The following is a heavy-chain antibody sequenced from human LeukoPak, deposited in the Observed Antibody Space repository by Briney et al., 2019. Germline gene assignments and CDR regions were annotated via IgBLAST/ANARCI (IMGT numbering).Heavy chain of an antibody. CDR1: GFTFSTYA. J-gene: IGHJ4*02. V-gene: IGHV3-23*01. CDR2: ISSSGGSP. D-gene: IGHD2-2*01. CDR3: AKDQALSLSSSRALDY. Sequence: GSLRLSCVASGFTFSTYALSWVRQAPGKGLEWVSAISSSGGSPYYADSVNGRFTISRDNSKNTLYLQMNSLRAEDTALYYCAKDQALSLSSSRALDYWGQGTLVTVSS.